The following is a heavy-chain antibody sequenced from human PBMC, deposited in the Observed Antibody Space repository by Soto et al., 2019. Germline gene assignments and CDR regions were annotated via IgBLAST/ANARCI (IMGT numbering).Heavy chain of an antibody. D-gene: IGHD5-18*01. J-gene: IGHJ4*02. CDR2: ISWNSGSI. Sequence: GGSLRLSCAASGFTFDDYTMHWVRQAPGKGLEWVSGISWNSGSIGYADSVKGRFTISRDNAKNSLYLQMNSLRAEDTALYYCEKDIGYSSSNFDYWGQGTLVTVSS. CDR1: GFTFDDYT. CDR3: EKDIGYSSSNFDY. V-gene: IGHV3-9*01.